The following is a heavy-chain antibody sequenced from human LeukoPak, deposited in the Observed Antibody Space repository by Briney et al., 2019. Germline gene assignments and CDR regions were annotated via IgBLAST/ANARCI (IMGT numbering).Heavy chain of an antibody. Sequence: GASVKVSCKASGYTFTSYAMHWVRQAPGQRLEWMGWTNAGNGNTKYSQKFQGRVTITRDTSASTAYMELSSLRSEDTAVYYCARDQAIFGVVTPFDYWGQGTLVTVSS. V-gene: IGHV1-3*01. J-gene: IGHJ4*02. CDR3: ARDQAIFGVVTPFDY. CDR1: GYTFTSYA. CDR2: TNAGNGNT. D-gene: IGHD3-3*01.